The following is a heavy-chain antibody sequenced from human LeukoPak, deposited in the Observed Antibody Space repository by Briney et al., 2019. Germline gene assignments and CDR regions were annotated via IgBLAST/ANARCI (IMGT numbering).Heavy chain of an antibody. CDR2: IDPSDSYT. J-gene: IGHJ5*02. Sequence: GESLKISCKGSGYSFTGYWISWVRQMPGKGLEWMGRIDPSDSYTNYSPSFQGHVTISADKSISTAYLQWSSLKASDTAMYYCARSIGYCSSTSCPNWFDPWGQGTLVTVSS. D-gene: IGHD2-2*01. CDR3: ARSIGYCSSTSCPNWFDP. CDR1: GYSFTGYW. V-gene: IGHV5-10-1*01.